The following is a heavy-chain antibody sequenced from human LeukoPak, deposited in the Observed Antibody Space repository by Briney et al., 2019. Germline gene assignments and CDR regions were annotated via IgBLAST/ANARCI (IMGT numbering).Heavy chain of an antibody. CDR1: GGSFSGYY. J-gene: IGHJ4*02. D-gene: IGHD6-13*01. CDR3: ARGKYSSSWDPSSDY. CDR2: INHSGST. Sequence: KPSETLSLTCAVYGGSFSGYYWSWIRQPPGKGLEWIGEINHSGSTNYNPSLKSRVTISVDTSKNQFSLKLSSVTAADTAVYYCARGKYSSSWDPSSDYWGQGTLVTVSS. V-gene: IGHV4-34*01.